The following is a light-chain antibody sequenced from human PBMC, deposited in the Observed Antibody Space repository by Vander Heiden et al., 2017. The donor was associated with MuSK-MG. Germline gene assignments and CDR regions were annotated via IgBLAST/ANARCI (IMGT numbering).Light chain of an antibody. CDR3: QQRYRNYVMYT. V-gene: IGKV1-39*01. J-gene: IGKJ2*01. CDR2: AAS. CDR1: QSISSY. Sequence: DIQMTQSPSSLSASVGDRVTITCRASQSISSYLNWYQQKPGKAPKLLIYAASSLQRGVKSRFSGSGDGTDFTLTISSRQPEDFATYYCQQRYRNYVMYTFGQGTKMEIK.